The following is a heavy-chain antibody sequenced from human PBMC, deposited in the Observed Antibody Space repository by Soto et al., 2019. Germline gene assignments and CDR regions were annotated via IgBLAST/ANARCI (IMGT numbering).Heavy chain of an antibody. CDR3: ARGLDP. Sequence: QVQLQESGPGLVKPSETLSLTCTVSGGSLTSYYWSWIRQPPGKGLEWIGYIYYTGNTNYNPSLLSXXTISVDTSTNQFSLKLNSVTAADTAVYYCARGLDPWGQGTLVTVSS. D-gene: IGHD3-16*01. CDR1: GGSLTSYY. J-gene: IGHJ5*02. V-gene: IGHV4-59*01. CDR2: IYYTGNT.